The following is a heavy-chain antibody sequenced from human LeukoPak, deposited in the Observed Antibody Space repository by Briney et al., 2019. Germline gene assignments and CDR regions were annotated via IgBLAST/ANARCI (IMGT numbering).Heavy chain of an antibody. CDR1: GGSFSGYY. CDR3: ARRYYYNLGSFPFDF. Sequence: SETLSLTCAVYGGSFSGYYWSWIRQPPGKGLEWIGEINHSGSTNYNPSLNSRVTISEDTSKNQFYLNLSSVTAADTAVYYCARRYYYNLGSFPFDFWGQGTLVTVSS. J-gene: IGHJ4*02. D-gene: IGHD3-10*01. V-gene: IGHV4-34*01. CDR2: INHSGST.